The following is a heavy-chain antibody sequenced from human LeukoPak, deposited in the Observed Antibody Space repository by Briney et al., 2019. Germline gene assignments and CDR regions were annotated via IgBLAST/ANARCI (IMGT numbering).Heavy chain of an antibody. D-gene: IGHD5-24*01. CDR2: ISSSSYI. CDR1: GFTFSSYS. J-gene: IGHJ4*02. CDR3: ATQRDGYNSPFDY. Sequence: GGSLRLSCAASGFTFSSYSMNWVRQAPGKGLEWVSSISSSSYIYYADSVKGRFTISRDNAKNSLHLQMNSLRAEDTAVYYCATQRDGYNSPFDYWGQGTLVTVSS. V-gene: IGHV3-21*01.